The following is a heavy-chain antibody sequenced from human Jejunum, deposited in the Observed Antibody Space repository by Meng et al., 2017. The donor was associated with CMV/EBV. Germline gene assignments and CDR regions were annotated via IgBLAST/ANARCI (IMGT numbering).Heavy chain of an antibody. J-gene: IGHJ4*02. D-gene: IGHD2-2*01. Sequence: YTFSDFGFSWVRQAPGQGLEWMAWINANSGHTTCAQNFQGRVTVTIDTSTSTAYMELGSLRFDDTAVYYCARDLCSTDNCYTGFDYWGQGTLVTVSS. CDR3: ARDLCSTDNCYTGFDY. V-gene: IGHV1-18*01. CDR1: YTFSDFG. CDR2: INANSGHT.